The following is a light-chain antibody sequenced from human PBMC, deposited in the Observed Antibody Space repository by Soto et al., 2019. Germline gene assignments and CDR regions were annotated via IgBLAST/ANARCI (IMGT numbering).Light chain of an antibody. V-gene: IGLV2-8*01. CDR2: EVS. Sequence: QSALTQPPSASGSPGQSVTISCTGTSSDIGGYNYVSWYQQHPGKAPKLMIYEVSKRPSGVPGRFSGSKSGNTASLTVSGLQAEDEADYYCSSYAGSDNFVFGTGTKLTAL. CDR3: SSYAGSDNFV. CDR1: SSDIGGYNY. J-gene: IGLJ1*01.